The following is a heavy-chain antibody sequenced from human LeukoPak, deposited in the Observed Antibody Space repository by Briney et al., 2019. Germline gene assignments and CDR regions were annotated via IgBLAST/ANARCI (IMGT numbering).Heavy chain of an antibody. CDR1: GLTFSNYA. D-gene: IGHD4-17*01. V-gene: IGHV3-23*01. Sequence: GGSLRLSCAASGLTFSNYAMTWVRQAPGKGLEWVSSSGSTTDYSDSVKGRFTISRDNSKNTLYLQMNSLRADDTAVYYCTRDSSYGDYSTAFDYWGQGALVTVSS. CDR3: TRDSSYGDYSTAFDY. J-gene: IGHJ4*02. CDR2: SGSTT.